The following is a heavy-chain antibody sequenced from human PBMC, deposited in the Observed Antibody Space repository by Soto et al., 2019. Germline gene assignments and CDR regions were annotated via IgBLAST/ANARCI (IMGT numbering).Heavy chain of an antibody. Sequence: ASVKVSCKASGYTFTSYGISWVRQAPGQGLEWMGWISAYNGNTNYAQKLQGRVTMTTDTSTSAAYMELRSLRSDDTAVYYCAREAHYDFWSGYYHWFDPWGQGTLVTVSS. CDR3: AREAHYDFWSGYYHWFDP. J-gene: IGHJ5*02. V-gene: IGHV1-18*04. D-gene: IGHD3-3*01. CDR1: GYTFTSYG. CDR2: ISAYNGNT.